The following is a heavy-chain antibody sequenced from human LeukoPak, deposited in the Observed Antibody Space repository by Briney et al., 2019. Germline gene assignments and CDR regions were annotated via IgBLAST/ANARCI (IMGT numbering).Heavy chain of an antibody. CDR3: ARDSSSSGFDY. V-gene: IGHV4-39*07. CDR1: GGSISGSGYY. CDR2: IYYSGTT. Sequence: SETLSLTCTVSGGSISGSGYYWAWIRQPPEKGLEWIGSIYYSGTTYFNPSLKSRITISIDTSKNQFSLKLRSVTAADTAVYYCARDSSSSGFDYWGQGTLVTVSS. J-gene: IGHJ4*02. D-gene: IGHD6-6*01.